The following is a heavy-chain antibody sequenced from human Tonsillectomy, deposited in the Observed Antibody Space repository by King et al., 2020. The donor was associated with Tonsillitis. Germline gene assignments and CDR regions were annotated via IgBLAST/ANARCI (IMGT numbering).Heavy chain of an antibody. CDR3: AKDLYYYDSSGYLDY. CDR2: ISYDGSDK. CDR1: GFTFSTYG. D-gene: IGHD3-22*01. Sequence: VQLVESGGGVVQPGRSLRLSCAASGFTFSTYGMHWVRQAPGKGLEWVAVISYDGSDKYYADSVKGRFTTSRDNSKNTLYLQMHSLRAEDTAVYYCAKDLYYYDSSGYLDYWGQGTLVTVSS. V-gene: IGHV3-30*18. J-gene: IGHJ4*02.